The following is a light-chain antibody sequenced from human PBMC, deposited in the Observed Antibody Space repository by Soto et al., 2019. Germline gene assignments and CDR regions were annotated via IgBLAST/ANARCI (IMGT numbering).Light chain of an antibody. CDR1: SSNIGNNY. J-gene: IGLJ2*01. V-gene: IGLV1-51*01. CDR3: GTWDSSLSAVV. CDR2: DNN. Sequence: VLTHPPSVSAAPGQKVTISCSGSSSNIGNNYVSWYQQLPGTAPKLLIYDNNKRPSGIPDRFSGSKSGTSATLGITGLQTGDEADYYCGTWDSSLSAVVFGGGTKVTVL.